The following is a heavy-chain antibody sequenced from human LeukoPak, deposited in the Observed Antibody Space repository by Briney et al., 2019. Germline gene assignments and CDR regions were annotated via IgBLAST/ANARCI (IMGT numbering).Heavy chain of an antibody. D-gene: IGHD3-22*01. Sequence: GGSLRLSCAASGLTLSTYGVHWVRQAPGKGLEWVAVIWYDGTHIYYGDSVNGRFTISRDNSKNTLYLQMNSLRAEDTAVYYCARALEYYYDSSGYEPWGQGTLVTVSS. CDR1: GLTLSTYG. V-gene: IGHV3-33*01. CDR2: IWYDGTHI. J-gene: IGHJ5*02. CDR3: ARALEYYYDSSGYEP.